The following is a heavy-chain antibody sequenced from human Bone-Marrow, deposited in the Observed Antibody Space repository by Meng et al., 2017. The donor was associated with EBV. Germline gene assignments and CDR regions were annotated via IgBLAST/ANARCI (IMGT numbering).Heavy chain of an antibody. CDR3: ARPFPSWQSPRLDPFGA. Sequence: HLRRREPGPGQVKLSGTLSPTCTVSGDSISSFYYWGWIRQPPGRGLEWIGSVHYTGSTYYSPSLKSRVTVSVDTSKNQFSLRLTSVTAADKAVYYCARPFPSWQSPRLDPFGAWGQGTLVTVSS. CDR2: VHYTGST. CDR1: GDSISSFYY. D-gene: IGHD6-19*01. V-gene: IGHV4-39*01. J-gene: IGHJ5*02.